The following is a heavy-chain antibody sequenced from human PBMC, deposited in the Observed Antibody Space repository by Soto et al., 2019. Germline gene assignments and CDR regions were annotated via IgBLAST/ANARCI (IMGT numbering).Heavy chain of an antibody. CDR1: GFTFSSYS. Sequence: GGSLRLSCAASGFTFSSYSMIWVRQAPGKGLEWVSYISSAGSTIYYADSVKGRFTISRDNSKNSLYLQMNSLRTEDTALYYCAKGHYGGPDYYYYYGMDVWGQGTTVTVSS. CDR3: AKGHYGGPDYYYYYGMDV. D-gene: IGHD4-17*01. J-gene: IGHJ6*02. V-gene: IGHV3-48*04. CDR2: ISSAGSTI.